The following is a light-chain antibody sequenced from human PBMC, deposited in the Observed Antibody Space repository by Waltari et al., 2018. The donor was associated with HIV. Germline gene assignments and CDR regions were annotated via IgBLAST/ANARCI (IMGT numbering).Light chain of an antibody. V-gene: IGLV1-40*01. CDR3: LSYGSSLTLD. CDR2: ASF. J-gene: IGLJ2*01. CDR1: SSNIWPGYV. Sequence: QTVLSHTPSVSGAPRQTVTISCTGGSSNIWPGYVVHWYQRRPGTAPKLLICASFNRPSRVPDRFSGSVSGTSASLAITGVQAEDDADYYCLSYGSSLTLDFGGRTKVTVV.